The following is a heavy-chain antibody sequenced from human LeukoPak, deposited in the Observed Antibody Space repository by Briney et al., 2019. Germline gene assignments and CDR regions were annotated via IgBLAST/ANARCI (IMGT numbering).Heavy chain of an antibody. CDR2: ISGDTGNT. D-gene: IGHD3-10*01. CDR1: GYNFITYT. CDR3: ARILWFGQLWSFGY. Sequence: GASVKVSCNTSGYNFITYTLHWVRQAPGQRPEWMGWISGDTGNTKYSPKFQGRLKFTRDKDATTGTLELNSLRPEDTAIYYCARILWFGQLWSFGYWGQGTQVTVSS. V-gene: IGHV1-3*01. J-gene: IGHJ4*02.